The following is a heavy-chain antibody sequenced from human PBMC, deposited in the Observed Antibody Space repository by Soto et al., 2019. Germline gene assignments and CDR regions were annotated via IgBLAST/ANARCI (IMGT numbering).Heavy chain of an antibody. V-gene: IGHV4-4*02. J-gene: IGHJ6*02. CDR1: GDSVRSSNW. CDR3: ATMKKPRGYYYGLNV. CDR2: IYHLGGT. Sequence: SETLSLTCAVSGDSVRSSNWWTWVRQSPGKGLEWIGEIYHLGGTNYNPSLKSRVTISVDMAKNQVSLKSSSVTAADTAVYYCATMKKPRGYYYGLNVWGQGTTVTVSS.